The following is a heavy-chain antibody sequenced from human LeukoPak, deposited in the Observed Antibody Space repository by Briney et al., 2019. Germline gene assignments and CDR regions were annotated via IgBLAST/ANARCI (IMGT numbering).Heavy chain of an antibody. V-gene: IGHV3-23*01. D-gene: IGHD3-10*01. J-gene: IGHJ4*02. CDR1: GFTFSSYA. CDR2: ISGSGGST. Sequence: GGSLRLSCAASGFTFSSYAMSWVRQAPGKGLEWVSAISGSGGSTYYADSVKGRFTISRDNSKNTLYLQMNSLRAEDTAVYYCASPLYPTRRITMVRGVIWGQGTLVTVSS. CDR3: ASPLYPTRRITMVRGVI.